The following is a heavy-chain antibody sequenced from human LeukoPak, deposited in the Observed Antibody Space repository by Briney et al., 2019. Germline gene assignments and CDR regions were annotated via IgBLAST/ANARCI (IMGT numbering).Heavy chain of an antibody. V-gene: IGHV3-23*01. J-gene: IGHJ4*02. CDR3: AKDRRVGCSTTTCYLFDS. Sequence: GGSLRLSCAASGFTFSSYAMSWVRQAQGRGLEWVSVNSGSDSSTYYADSVKGRFTISRDNSKNTLYLQMNSLRAEDTAIYYCAKDRRVGCSTTTCYLFDSWGQGTLVTVSS. CDR2: NSGSDSST. D-gene: IGHD2-2*01. CDR1: GFTFSSYA.